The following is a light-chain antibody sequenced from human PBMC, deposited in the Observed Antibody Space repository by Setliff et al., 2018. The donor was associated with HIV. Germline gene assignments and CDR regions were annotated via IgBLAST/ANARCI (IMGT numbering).Light chain of an antibody. Sequence: QSALTQPASVSGSPGQSITISCTGTSSDVGSYNLVSWYQQHPGKAPKLMIYEVNKRPSGVPGRFSGSKSGNTASLTVSGLQADDEADYYCSSYAGSSNFVIFGGGTKVTVL. CDR1: SSDVGSYNL. V-gene: IGLV2-14*02. CDR2: EVN. CDR3: SSYAGSSNFVI. J-gene: IGLJ2*01.